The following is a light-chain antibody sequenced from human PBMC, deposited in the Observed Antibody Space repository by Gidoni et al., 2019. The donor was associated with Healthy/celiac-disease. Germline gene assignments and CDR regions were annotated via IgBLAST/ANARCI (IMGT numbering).Light chain of an antibody. CDR3: KQSYSTPRT. CDR2: AAS. Sequence: DIQMTQSPSSLSASVGDRVTITCRASQSISSYLNWYQQKPGKDPKLLIYAASSLQSGVPSRFRGSGSGTDFTLTISSLQPEDFATYYCKQSYSTPRTFGQGTKLEIK. CDR1: QSISSY. V-gene: IGKV1-39*01. J-gene: IGKJ2*01.